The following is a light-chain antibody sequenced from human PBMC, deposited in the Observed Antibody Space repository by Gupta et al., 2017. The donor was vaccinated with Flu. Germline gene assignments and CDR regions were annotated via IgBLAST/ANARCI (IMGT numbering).Light chain of an antibody. CDR1: HHISNY. J-gene: IGKJ5*01. CDR3: QQYETLIS. CDR2: DVS. V-gene: IGKV1-33*01. Sequence: DIQMTQSPSSLSASVGDRVTITCQASHHISNYLNWYQQKPGKPPKLLIYDVSNLEPGVPSRFSGSGSGTNFIFTITGLQPEDIATYYWQQYETLISFGQGTRMEI.